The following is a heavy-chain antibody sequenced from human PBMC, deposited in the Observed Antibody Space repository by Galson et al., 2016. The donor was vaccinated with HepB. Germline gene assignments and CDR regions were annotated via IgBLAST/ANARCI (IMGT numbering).Heavy chain of an antibody. CDR1: GFTFSSYS. CDR2: ISRSTTYM. CDR3: AKDIGRGTSYYFYGMDV. J-gene: IGHJ6*04. Sequence: SLRLSCAASGFTFSSYSMNWVRQAPGKGLEWVASISRSTTYMYYANSVKGRFTISRDNAKNSLYLQMNSLRAEDTALYYCAKDIGRGTSYYFYGMDVWGKGTTVTVSS. D-gene: IGHD3/OR15-3a*01. V-gene: IGHV3-21*04.